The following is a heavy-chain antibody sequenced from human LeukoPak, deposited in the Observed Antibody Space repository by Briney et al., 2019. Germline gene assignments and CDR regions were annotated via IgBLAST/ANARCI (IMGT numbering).Heavy chain of an antibody. CDR3: ARDLWMEAVANYDYYYGMDV. V-gene: IGHV1-18*04. J-gene: IGHJ6*04. CDR2: ISAYNGNT. CDR1: GYTFTSYG. Sequence: ASVKVSCKASGYTFTSYGISWVRQAPGQRLEWMGWISAYNGNTNYAQKLQGRVTMTTDTSTSTAYMELRSLRSDDTAVYYCARDLWMEAVANYDYYYGMDVWGKGTTVTVSS. D-gene: IGHD6-19*01.